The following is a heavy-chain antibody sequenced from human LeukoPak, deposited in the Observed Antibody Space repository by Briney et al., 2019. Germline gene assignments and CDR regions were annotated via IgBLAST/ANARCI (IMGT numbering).Heavy chain of an antibody. D-gene: IGHD1-1*01. V-gene: IGHV3-13*01. CDR3: ARGPPRGKYYYMDV. CDR1: GFTFSSFD. CDR2: IGTASDA. J-gene: IGHJ6*03. Sequence: GGSLRLSCAASGFTFSSFDMHWVRHPTGQGLEWVSTIGTASDAYYPGSVEGRFTLSRDNAKNSLYLQMNSLTAGDTAVYYCARGPPRGKYYYMDVWGKGTTVTVSS.